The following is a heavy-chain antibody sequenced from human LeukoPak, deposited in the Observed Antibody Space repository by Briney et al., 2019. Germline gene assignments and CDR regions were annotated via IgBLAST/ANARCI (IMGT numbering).Heavy chain of an antibody. J-gene: IGHJ4*02. CDR1: GYTFTSYG. CDR3: ARGRDFDWLSPPDY. Sequence: ASVKVSCKASGYTFTSYGISWVRHAPGQGLEWMGWISAYNGNTNYAQKLQGRVTMTTDTSTSTAYMELRSLRSDDTAVYYCARGRDFDWLSPPDYWGQGTLVTVSS. CDR2: ISAYNGNT. V-gene: IGHV1-18*01. D-gene: IGHD3-9*01.